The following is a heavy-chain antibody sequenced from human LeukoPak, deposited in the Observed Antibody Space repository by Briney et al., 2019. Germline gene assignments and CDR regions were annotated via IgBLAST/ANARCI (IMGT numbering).Heavy chain of an antibody. D-gene: IGHD3-10*01. J-gene: IGHJ4*02. CDR1: GFTFSSYS. CDR3: ARAVLLWFGELYYFDY. CDR2: ISSSNSYI. V-gene: IGHV3-21*01. Sequence: GGSLRLSCAASGFTFSSYSMNWVRQAPGKGLEWVSSISSSNSYIYYADSVKGRFTISRDNAKNSLYLQMNSLRAEDTAVYYCARAVLLWFGELYYFDYWGQGTLVTVSS.